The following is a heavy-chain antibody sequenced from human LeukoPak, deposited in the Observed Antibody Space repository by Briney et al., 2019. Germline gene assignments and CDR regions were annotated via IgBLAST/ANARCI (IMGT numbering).Heavy chain of an antibody. Sequence: SETLSLTCTVSGGSISSHYWSWIRQPPGKGLEWIAYIDYTGTRNYNPSLKSRVTISVDTSKNQISLRLSSVTAADTAVYYCARQGIDAFDIWGQGTLVTVSS. CDR1: GGSISSHY. CDR3: ARQGIDAFDI. CDR2: IDYTGTR. J-gene: IGHJ3*02. V-gene: IGHV4-59*08.